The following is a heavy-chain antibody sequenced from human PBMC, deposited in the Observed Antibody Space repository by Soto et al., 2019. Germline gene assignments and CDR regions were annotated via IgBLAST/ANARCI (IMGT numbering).Heavy chain of an antibody. CDR2: ISGSGGST. CDR1: GFTFSSYA. D-gene: IGHD1-26*01. Sequence: GGSLRLSCAASGFTFSSYAMSWVRQAPGKGLEWVSAISGSGGSTYYADSVKGRFTISRDNSKNTLYLQMNSLRAEDTAVYYCAKFPTLPTYYYYYYMDVWGKGTTVTVSS. V-gene: IGHV3-23*01. J-gene: IGHJ6*03. CDR3: AKFPTLPTYYYYYYMDV.